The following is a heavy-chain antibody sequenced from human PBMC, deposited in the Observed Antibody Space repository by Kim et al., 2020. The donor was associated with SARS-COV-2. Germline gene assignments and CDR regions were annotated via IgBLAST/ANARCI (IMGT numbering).Heavy chain of an antibody. J-gene: IGHJ4*01. CDR2: ISYDERTK. D-gene: IGHD3-16*02. Sequence: GGSLRLSCAASGFTFSSYGMHWVRQAPGKGLEWVAVISYDERTKFYADSVKDRFTISRDNSKNTLYLQINNLRAEDTGVYYCAKETQVGYSLSSCFEYWG. CDR1: GFTFSSYG. CDR3: AKETQVGYSLSSCFEY. V-gene: IGHV3-30*18.